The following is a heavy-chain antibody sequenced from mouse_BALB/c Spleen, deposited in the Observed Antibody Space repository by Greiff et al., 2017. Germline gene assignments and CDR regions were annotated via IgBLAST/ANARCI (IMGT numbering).Heavy chain of an antibody. CDR3: TSTTVHCYFDV. CDR2: IRLKSNNYAT. D-gene: IGHD1-1*01. Sequence: EVQLVESGGGLVQPGGSMKLSCVASGFTFSNYWMNWVRQPPEKGLEWVAEIRLKSNNYATHYAESVKGRFTISRDDSKISVYRPMNNLRAEDTGMYHFTSTTVHCYFDVWGAGTTVTVSS. V-gene: IGHV6-6*02. J-gene: IGHJ1*01. CDR1: GFTFSNYW.